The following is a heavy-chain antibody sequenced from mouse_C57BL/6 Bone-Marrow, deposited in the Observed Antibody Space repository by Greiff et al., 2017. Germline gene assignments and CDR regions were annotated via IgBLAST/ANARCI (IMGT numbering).Heavy chain of an antibody. V-gene: IGHV1-18*01. CDR3: ARGEFIRFAY. J-gene: IGHJ3*01. Sequence: EVQLQQSGPELVKPGASVKIPCKASGYTFTDYNMDWVKQSHGKSLEWIGDINPNNGGTIYNQKFKGKATLTVDKSSSTAYMELRSLTSEDTAVYYCARGEFIRFAYWGQGTLVTVSA. D-gene: IGHD1-2*01. CDR2: INPNNGGT. CDR1: GYTFTDYN.